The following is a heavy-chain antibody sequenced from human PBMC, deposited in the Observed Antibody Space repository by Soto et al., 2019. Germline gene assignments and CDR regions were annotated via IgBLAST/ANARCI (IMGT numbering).Heavy chain of an antibody. J-gene: IGHJ4*02. Sequence: PSETLSLTCTVSVGSINTFYWSWVRQPAGKGLEWIGRIFSIGSTSFNPSLESRVAMSVDTSKNHFSLNLSSVTAADMAVYYCAREGSYSAYNFAHGIQLWSFDFWGQGALVTVSS. CDR1: VGSINTFY. V-gene: IGHV4-4*07. CDR2: IFSIGST. CDR3: AREGSYSAYNFAHGIQLWSFDF. D-gene: IGHD5-12*01.